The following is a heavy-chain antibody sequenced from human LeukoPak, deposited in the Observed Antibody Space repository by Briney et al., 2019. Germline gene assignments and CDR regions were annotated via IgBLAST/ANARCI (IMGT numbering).Heavy chain of an antibody. Sequence: ASVKVSCKASGYTFTGYYMHWVRQAPGQGLEWMGWINPNSSGTNYAQKFQGRVTMTRDTSISTAYMELSRLRSDDTAVYYCARAYDSSGYYSLWGQGTLVTVSS. D-gene: IGHD3-22*01. V-gene: IGHV1-2*02. CDR1: GYTFTGYY. CDR3: ARAYDSSGYYSL. CDR2: INPNSSGT. J-gene: IGHJ4*02.